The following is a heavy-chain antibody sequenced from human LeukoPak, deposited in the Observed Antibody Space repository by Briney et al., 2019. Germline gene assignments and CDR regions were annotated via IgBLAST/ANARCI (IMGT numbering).Heavy chain of an antibody. CDR3: ARQDYGSDY. J-gene: IGHJ4*02. V-gene: IGHV4-4*07. CDR2: MHTRGST. Sequence: PSETLSLTCTVSGASISNYYWGWIRQPAGKGLEWIGRMHTRGSTDYNPSLKSRVSMSVDTSQNQFSLKLSSVTAADTAVYYCARQDYGSDYWGQGALVTVSS. CDR1: GASISNYY. D-gene: IGHD4-17*01.